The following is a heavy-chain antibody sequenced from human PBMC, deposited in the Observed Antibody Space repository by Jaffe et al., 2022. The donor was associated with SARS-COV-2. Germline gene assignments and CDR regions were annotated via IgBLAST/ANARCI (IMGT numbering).Heavy chain of an antibody. CDR2: ISGSGGST. V-gene: IGHV3-23*01. J-gene: IGHJ3*02. CDR3: AKDRPTGTVGAADAFDI. Sequence: EVQLLESGGGLVQPGGSLRLSCAASGFTFSSYAMSWVRQAPGKGLEWVSAISGSGGSTYYADSVKGRFTISRDNSKNTLYLQMNSLRAEDTAVYYCAKDRPTGTVGAADAFDIWGQGTMVTVSS. D-gene: IGHD1-26*01. CDR1: GFTFSSYA.